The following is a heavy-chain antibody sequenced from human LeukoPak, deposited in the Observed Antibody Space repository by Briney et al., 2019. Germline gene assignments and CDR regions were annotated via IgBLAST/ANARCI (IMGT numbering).Heavy chain of an antibody. CDR2: ISSSGTTI. J-gene: IGHJ4*02. Sequence: GGSLRLSCAASGFTFSSYAMHWVRQAPGKGLEWVSYISSSGTTISYAQSVKGRFTITRDNAQNSLTLHMNTLRADDTAVYYCAKDGGTHFDHWGQGTLVTVSS. CDR3: AKDGGTHFDH. V-gene: IGHV3-48*01. D-gene: IGHD1-26*01. CDR1: GFTFSSYA.